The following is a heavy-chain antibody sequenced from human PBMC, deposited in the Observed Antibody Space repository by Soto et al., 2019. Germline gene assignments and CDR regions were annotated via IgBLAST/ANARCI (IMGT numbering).Heavy chain of an antibody. Sequence: QVQLVQSGAEVKKPGASVKVSCKASGYTFTSYYMHWVRQAPGQGLEWMGIINPSGGSTSYAQKFQGGVTMTRDTSTSTVYMELSSLRSEDTAVYYCALPGTIRRSFDYWGQGTLVTVSS. CDR2: INPSGGST. CDR3: ALPGTIRRSFDY. V-gene: IGHV1-46*01. D-gene: IGHD1-1*01. J-gene: IGHJ4*02. CDR1: GYTFTSYY.